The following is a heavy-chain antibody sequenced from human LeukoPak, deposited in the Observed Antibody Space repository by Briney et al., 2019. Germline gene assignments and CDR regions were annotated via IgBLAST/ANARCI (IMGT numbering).Heavy chain of an antibody. J-gene: IGHJ4*02. D-gene: IGHD2-15*01. CDR1: GGSFSGYY. CDR2: INHSGST. Sequence: PSETLSLTCAVYGGSFSGYYWSGIRQPPGKGLEWIGEINHSGSTNYNPSLKSRVTISVDTSKNQFSLKLSSVTAADTAVYYCARAGRLGYCSGGSCYPIRFDYWGQGTLVTVSS. V-gene: IGHV4-34*01. CDR3: ARAGRLGYCSGGSCYPIRFDY.